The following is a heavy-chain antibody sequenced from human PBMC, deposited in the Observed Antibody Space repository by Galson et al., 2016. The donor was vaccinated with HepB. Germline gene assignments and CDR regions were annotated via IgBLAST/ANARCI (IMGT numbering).Heavy chain of an antibody. CDR3: ARWTAYCPRPGCPRDHDYFDP. CDR2: MYPRGDT. D-gene: IGHD4-11*01. CDR1: GFLVSSSF. Sequence: SLRLSCAASGFLVSSSFMSWVRQTPGTGLEWVTVMYPRGDTHYSDSVRGRFTISRDNSRNSMSLQMTNLRVGDTAVYFCARWTAYCPRPGCPRDHDYFDPWGQVTLVTVS. J-gene: IGHJ5*02. V-gene: IGHV3-53*01.